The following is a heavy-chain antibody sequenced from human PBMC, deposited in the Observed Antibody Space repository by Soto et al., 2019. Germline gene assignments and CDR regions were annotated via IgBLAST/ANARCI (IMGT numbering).Heavy chain of an antibody. CDR2: IYYSGST. D-gene: IGHD4-17*01. V-gene: IGHV4-59*08. J-gene: IGHJ4*02. CDR3: ARRYGDASGY. Sequence: QVQLQESGPGLVKPSETLSLTCTVSGGSISSYYWSWIRQPPGKGLEWIGYIYYSGSTNYNPSLKGRVTISVDTSKNQFSLKLSSVTAADTAVYYCARRYGDASGYWGQGTLVTVSS. CDR1: GGSISSYY.